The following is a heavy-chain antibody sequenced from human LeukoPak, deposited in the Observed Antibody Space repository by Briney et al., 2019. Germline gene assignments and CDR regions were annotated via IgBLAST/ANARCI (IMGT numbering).Heavy chain of an antibody. CDR1: GFTFSSYG. J-gene: IGHJ6*02. CDR3: ARVSEGYYYYYGMGV. V-gene: IGHV4-34*01. Sequence: GSLRLSCAASGFTFSSYGMHWIRQPPGKGLEWIGEINHSGSTNYNPSLKSRVTISVDTSKNQFSLKLSSVTAADTAVYYCARVSEGYYYYYGMGVWGQGTTVTVSS. CDR2: INHSGST.